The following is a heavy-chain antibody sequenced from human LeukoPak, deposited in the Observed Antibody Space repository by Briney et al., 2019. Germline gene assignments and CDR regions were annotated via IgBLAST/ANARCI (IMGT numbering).Heavy chain of an antibody. J-gene: IGHJ5*02. CDR3: AGARGWEFSS. V-gene: IGHV3-7*01. CDR2: IKQDGIEK. D-gene: IGHD1-26*01. Sequence: GGSLRLSCAASGFTFSSYWMGWVRQAPGMGLEWVATIKQDGIEKYYLDSVKGRFTISRDNAKNSLFLQMNSLRAEDTAVYYCAGARGWEFSSWGQGTLVTVSS. CDR1: GFTFSSYW.